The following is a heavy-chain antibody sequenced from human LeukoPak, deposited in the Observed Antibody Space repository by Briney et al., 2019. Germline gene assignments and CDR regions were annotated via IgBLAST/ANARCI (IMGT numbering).Heavy chain of an antibody. V-gene: IGHV3-30*01. CDR3: ACRDIVVVSAANTNWFDP. J-gene: IGHJ5*02. CDR2: ISYDGSNK. D-gene: IGHD2-2*01. CDR1: GFTFSNYA. Sequence: GGSLRLSCAAPGFTFSNYAIHWVRQAPGKGLEWVALISYDGSNKLYADSVKGRFTISRDNSKNTLYLQMNSLRAEDTAVYYCACRDIVVVSAANTNWFDPWGQGTLVTVSS.